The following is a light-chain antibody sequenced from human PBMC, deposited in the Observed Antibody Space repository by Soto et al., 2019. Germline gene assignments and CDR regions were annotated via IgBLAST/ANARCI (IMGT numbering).Light chain of an antibody. Sequence: EVVLTQSPGTLSLSPGERATLSCRASQTVSSNYLAWYQQRPGQAPRLLIYGASSRATGIPDRFSGGGSGTDFTLTIRRLEPEDFAVYYCQQYGSSPGTFGGGTKVEIK. J-gene: IGKJ4*01. CDR2: GAS. V-gene: IGKV3-20*01. CDR1: QTVSSNY. CDR3: QQYGSSPGT.